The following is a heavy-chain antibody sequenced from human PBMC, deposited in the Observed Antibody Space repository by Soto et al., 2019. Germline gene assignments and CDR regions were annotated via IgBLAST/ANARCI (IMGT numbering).Heavy chain of an antibody. D-gene: IGHD1-26*01. CDR2: IIPILGIA. CDR3: ARHGITGSYYDAFDI. V-gene: IGHV1-69*02. J-gene: IGHJ3*02. Sequence: QGLEWMGRIIPILGIANYAQKFQGRVTITADKSTSTAYMELSSLRSEDTAVYYCARHGITGSYYDAFDIWGQGTMVPVSS.